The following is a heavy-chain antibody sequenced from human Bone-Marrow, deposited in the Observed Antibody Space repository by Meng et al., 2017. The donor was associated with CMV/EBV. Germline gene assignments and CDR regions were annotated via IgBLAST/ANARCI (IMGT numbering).Heavy chain of an antibody. V-gene: IGHV3-21*04. CDR3: TTDCSSSACYSLWFAP. J-gene: IGHJ5*02. CDR1: GFTFSSYS. CDR2: ISSSSSYI. D-gene: IGHD2-2*01. Sequence: GESLKISCAASGFTFSSYSMNWVRQAPGKGLEWVSSISSSSSYIYYADSVKGRFTISRDDLKNTAYLQMTSLKTEDTAMYYCTTDCSSSACYSLWFAPWG.